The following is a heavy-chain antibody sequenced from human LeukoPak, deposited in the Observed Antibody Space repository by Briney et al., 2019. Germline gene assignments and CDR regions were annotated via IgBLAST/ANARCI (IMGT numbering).Heavy chain of an antibody. Sequence: SETLSLTCTVSGGSISSYYWSWLRQPPGKGLEWIGYIYYSGSTNYNPSLKSRVTISVDTSKNQFSLELSSATAADTAVYYCARSPFGEFAGWGQGTLVTVSS. D-gene: IGHD3-10*01. CDR3: ARSPFGEFAG. J-gene: IGHJ4*02. CDR1: GGSISSYY. V-gene: IGHV4-59*01. CDR2: IYYSGST.